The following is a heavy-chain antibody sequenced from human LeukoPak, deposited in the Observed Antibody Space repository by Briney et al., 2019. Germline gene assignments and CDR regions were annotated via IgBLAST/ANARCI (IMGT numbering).Heavy chain of an antibody. D-gene: IGHD6-19*01. V-gene: IGHV3-23*01. CDR2: ISGSGGTT. CDR3: EKDRRPYSSGGIYFQR. Sequence: GGSLRLSCAASGFTFSSYAMSWVRQAPEKGLEWVSVISGSGGTTYYADSVKGRFTISRDTSKNTLYLQMNSLRAEDTAVYYCEKDRRPYSSGGIYFQRWGQGTLVTVSS. CDR1: GFTFSSYA. J-gene: IGHJ1*01.